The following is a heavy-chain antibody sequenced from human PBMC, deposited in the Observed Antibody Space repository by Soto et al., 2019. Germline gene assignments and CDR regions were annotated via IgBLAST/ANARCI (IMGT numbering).Heavy chain of an antibody. Sequence: SETLSLTCTVSGGSISSGGLYWAWIRQHPGKGLEWIGYIYNSGSTYYNPSLQSRVSMSIDTSKNQFSLKLSSVTAADSAVYYCARGYCTSNSCHNWFGPWGQGTLVTVSS. V-gene: IGHV4-31*03. D-gene: IGHD2-2*01. J-gene: IGHJ5*02. CDR3: ARGYCTSNSCHNWFGP. CDR2: IYNSGST. CDR1: GGSISSGGLY.